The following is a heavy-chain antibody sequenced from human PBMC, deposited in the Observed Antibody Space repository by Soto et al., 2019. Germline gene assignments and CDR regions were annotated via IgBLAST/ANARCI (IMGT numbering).Heavy chain of an antibody. CDR3: GRDDGGPLGY. J-gene: IGHJ4*02. Sequence: EVQLVESGGGLVQPGGSLRLSCAASGFTFSSYWMSWVRQAPGKGLEWVANIKPDGSEKYYVDSVRGRFTISRDNVENSLKLQLNGLRAEDAALYYCGRDDGGPLGYWGQGTLVTVSS. V-gene: IGHV3-7*01. CDR1: GFTFSSYW. CDR2: IKPDGSEK. D-gene: IGHD4-17*01.